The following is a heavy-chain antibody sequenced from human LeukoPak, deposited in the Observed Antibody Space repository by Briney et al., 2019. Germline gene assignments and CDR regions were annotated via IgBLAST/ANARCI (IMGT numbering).Heavy chain of an antibody. CDR2: IIPIFGTA. D-gene: IGHD6-19*01. CDR3: ASQKDEAVAGL. V-gene: IGHV1-69*01. J-gene: IGHJ3*01. Sequence: GASVKVSCKASGGTFSSYAISWVRQAPGQGLEWMGGIIPIFGTANYAQKFQGRVTITADESTSTAYMELSSLRSEDTAVYCCASQKDEAVAGLWGQGTMVTVSS. CDR1: GGTFSSYA.